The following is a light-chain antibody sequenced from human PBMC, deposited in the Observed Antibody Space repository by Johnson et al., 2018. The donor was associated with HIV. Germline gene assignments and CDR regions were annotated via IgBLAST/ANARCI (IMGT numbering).Light chain of an antibody. J-gene: IGLJ1*01. Sequence: QLVLIQPPSVSAAPGQKVTISCSGSSSNIGNNYVSWYQQLPGTAPKLLIFDNNKRPSGIPDRFSGSKSGTSATLGITGLQTGDEADYYCGTWDSSLSAYVFGTGTKVTVL. CDR2: DNN. CDR3: GTWDSSLSAYV. CDR1: SSNIGNNY. V-gene: IGLV1-51*01.